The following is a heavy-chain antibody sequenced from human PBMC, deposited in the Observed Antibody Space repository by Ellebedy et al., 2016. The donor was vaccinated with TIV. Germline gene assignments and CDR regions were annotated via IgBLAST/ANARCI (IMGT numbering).Heavy chain of an antibody. CDR2: INQGGSER. V-gene: IGHV3-7*01. CDR3: ATDGSYGDYLSPAHALVI. J-gene: IGHJ3*02. Sequence: GGSLRLSCGSSGFSFRSYWMTWVRQAPGKGLEWVANINQGGSERHYVDSVKGRFTISRDNAKNSLYLEMNSLRAEDTAVYYCATDGSYGDYLSPAHALVIWGQGTMVTVSS. CDR1: GFSFRSYW. D-gene: IGHD4-17*01.